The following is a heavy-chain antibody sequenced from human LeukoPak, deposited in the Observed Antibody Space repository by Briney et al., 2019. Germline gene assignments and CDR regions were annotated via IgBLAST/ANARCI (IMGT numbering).Heavy chain of an antibody. CDR3: ARGSAGTVNWYFDL. CDR2: ISSNGGST. J-gene: IGHJ2*01. CDR1: GFAFSSYA. D-gene: IGHD4-17*01. V-gene: IGHV3-64*01. Sequence: QSGGSLRLSCAASGFAFSSYAMHWVRQAPGRGLEYVSAISSNGGSTYYANSVKGRFTISRDNSKNTLYLQMGSLRAEDMAVYYCARGSAGTVNWYFDLWGRGTLVTVSS.